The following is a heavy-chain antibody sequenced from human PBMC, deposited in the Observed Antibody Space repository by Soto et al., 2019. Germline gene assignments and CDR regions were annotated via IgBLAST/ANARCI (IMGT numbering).Heavy chain of an antibody. V-gene: IGHV1-46*01. CDR2: INPSSGST. Sequence: ASVKVSCKASGYTFTTYYMHWVRQAPGQGLEWMGIINPSSGSTSYAQRFQGRVTMTRDTSTSTVYMDLSSLRSEDTAVYYCARDRGRWLQFAYFDSWGQGTLLTVSS. D-gene: IGHD5-12*01. CDR1: GYTFTTYY. J-gene: IGHJ4*02. CDR3: ARDRGRWLQFAYFDS.